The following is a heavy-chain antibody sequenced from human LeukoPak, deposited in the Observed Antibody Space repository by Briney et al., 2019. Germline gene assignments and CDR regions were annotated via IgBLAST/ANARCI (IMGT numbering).Heavy chain of an antibody. Sequence: SETLSLTCTVSGASISSYWSWIRQPAGKGLEWIGRIYGSGSTNYNPSLKSRVTMSLDTSKNQFSLKLSSVTAADTAVYYCARDSGTTGEVRFDPWGQGTLVTVSS. J-gene: IGHJ5*02. CDR1: GASISSY. CDR2: IYGSGST. CDR3: ARDSGTTGEVRFDP. D-gene: IGHD3-10*01. V-gene: IGHV4-4*07.